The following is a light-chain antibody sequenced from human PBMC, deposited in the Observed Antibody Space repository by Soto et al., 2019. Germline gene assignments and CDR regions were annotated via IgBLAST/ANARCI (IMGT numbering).Light chain of an antibody. Sequence: DLVMTQSPLSLAVTPGEPASISCRSSQDLLHSNGYNYLDWYLQKPGQSPQLLIYLGSNRASGVPDRFSGSGPGTDFTLKISRVEAEDVGVYYCMQSLQTPPWTFGQGTKVEIK. J-gene: IGKJ1*01. V-gene: IGKV2-28*01. CDR3: MQSLQTPPWT. CDR2: LGS. CDR1: QDLLHSNGYNY.